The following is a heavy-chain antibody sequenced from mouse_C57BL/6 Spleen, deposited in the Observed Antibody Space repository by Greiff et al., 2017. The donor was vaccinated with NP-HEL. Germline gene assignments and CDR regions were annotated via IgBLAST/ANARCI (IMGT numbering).Heavy chain of an antibody. J-gene: IGHJ1*03. CDR1: GYTFTDYY. D-gene: IGHD2-4*01. CDR2: INPNNGGT. CDR3: ARRRHYDYAYWYFDV. V-gene: IGHV1-26*01. Sequence: VQLQQSGPELVKPGASVKISCKASGYTFTDYYMNWVKQSHGKSLEWIGDINPNNGGTSYNQKFKGKATLTVDKSSSTAYMELRSLTSEDSAVYYCARRRHYDYAYWYFDVWGTGTTVTVSS.